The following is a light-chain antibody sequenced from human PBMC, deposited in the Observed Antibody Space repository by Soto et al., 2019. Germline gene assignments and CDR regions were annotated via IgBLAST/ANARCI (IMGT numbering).Light chain of an antibody. CDR2: DSS. J-gene: IGKJ1*01. Sequence: EIVLTQSPAALSVSPGERVTLSCRASQGIGSTLAWYQQKPGQTPRLLIYDSSTRAIGIPDRFSGSGSGTDFTLTISRLEPEDFAVYYCQQYGSSGTFGQGTKVDI. CDR1: QGIGST. CDR3: QQYGSSGT. V-gene: IGKV3-20*01.